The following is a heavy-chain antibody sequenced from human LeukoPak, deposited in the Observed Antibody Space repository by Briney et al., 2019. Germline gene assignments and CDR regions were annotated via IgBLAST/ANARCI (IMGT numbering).Heavy chain of an antibody. Sequence: PGGSLRLSCTASGFTFTNYAMNWVRQAPGKGLEWVSTISGSAFSTYYADSVKGRFTISRDNFQNKMYLQMNSLRAEDTALYYCAKGFEEGYYDSSGYYFSATKGGFDYWGRGTLVTVSS. J-gene: IGHJ4*02. CDR2: ISGSAFST. V-gene: IGHV3-23*01. CDR1: GFTFTNYA. D-gene: IGHD3-22*01. CDR3: AKGFEEGYYDSSGYYFSATKGGFDY.